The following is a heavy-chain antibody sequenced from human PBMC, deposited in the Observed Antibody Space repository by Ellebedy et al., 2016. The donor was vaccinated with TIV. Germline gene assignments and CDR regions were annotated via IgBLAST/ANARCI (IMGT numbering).Heavy chain of an antibody. CDR2: MYYSGSS. J-gene: IGHJ4*02. V-gene: IGHV4-59*08. Sequence: MPSETLSLTCTVSGGSIRNYYCTWIRQPPGKGLEWIGHMYYSGSSNYNPSLKSRVTMSIDTSKNQFSLRLTSVTAADTAVYYCASGRGRTELGYWGQGTLVTVSS. CDR1: GGSIRNYY. CDR3: ASGRGRTELGY. D-gene: IGHD7-27*01.